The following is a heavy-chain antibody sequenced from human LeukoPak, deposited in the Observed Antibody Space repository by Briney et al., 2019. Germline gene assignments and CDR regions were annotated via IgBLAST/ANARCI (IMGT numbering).Heavy chain of an antibody. CDR3: ARNAPWGDYGAFDY. J-gene: IGHJ4*02. CDR1: GGTFSSYA. V-gene: IGHV1-8*02. Sequence: ASVKVSCKASGGTFSSYAISWVRQATGQGLEWMGWMNPNSGNTGYAQKFQGRVTMTRNTSISTAYMELSSLRSEDTAVYYCARNAPWGDYGAFDYWGQGTLVTVSS. D-gene: IGHD4-17*01. CDR2: MNPNSGNT.